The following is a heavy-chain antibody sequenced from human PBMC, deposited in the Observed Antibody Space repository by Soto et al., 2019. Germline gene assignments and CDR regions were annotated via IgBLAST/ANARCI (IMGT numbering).Heavy chain of an antibody. CDR1: GGYITTYY. V-gene: IGHV4-59*01. D-gene: IGHD1-26*01. CDR2: MSFVGRT. CDR3: ARAGATAEFVH. J-gene: IGHJ4*02. Sequence: SETRSLTCTVAGGYITTYYWSWIRQPPGKRLQWIGYMSFVGRTDYNPSLKSRVTISGDTSKNQFSLNLTSVTAADTAVYFCARAGATAEFVHWGRGSLVTVSS.